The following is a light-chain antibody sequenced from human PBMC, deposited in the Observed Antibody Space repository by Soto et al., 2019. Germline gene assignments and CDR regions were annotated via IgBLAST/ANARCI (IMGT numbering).Light chain of an antibody. J-gene: IGLJ1*01. Sequence: QSALTQPASVSGSPGQSITISCTGTSSDFGGYNYVSWYQQHPGKAPKLMIYEVSNRPSGVSNRFSGSKSGNTASLTISGLQAEDEADYYCSSYTSSSTRVFGTGTKVTLL. CDR1: SSDFGGYNY. V-gene: IGLV2-14*01. CDR2: EVS. CDR3: SSYTSSSTRV.